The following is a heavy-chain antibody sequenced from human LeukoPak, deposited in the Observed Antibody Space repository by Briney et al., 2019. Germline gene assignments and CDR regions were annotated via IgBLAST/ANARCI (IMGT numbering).Heavy chain of an antibody. CDR2: ISYDGGST. V-gene: IGHV3-64D*09. CDR1: GFTFSNYA. D-gene: IGHD4-17*01. CDR3: VKDDYGAGY. Sequence: GGSLRLSCSASGFTFSNYAMHWVRQAPGKGLEYLSGISYDGGSTYYADSVKGRFTISRDNSKNTLYLQMSSLRVEDTAVYYCVKDDYGAGYWGQGTLVPVSS. J-gene: IGHJ4*02.